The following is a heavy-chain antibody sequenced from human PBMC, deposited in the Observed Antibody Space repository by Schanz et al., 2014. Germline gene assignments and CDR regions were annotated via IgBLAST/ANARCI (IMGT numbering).Heavy chain of an antibody. V-gene: IGHV3-33*08. CDR1: GFTLSSYA. CDR3: AKQIHYDILTVTRN. Sequence: VQLVESGGGVVQPGRSLRLSCAAYGFTLSSYAMHWVRQAPGKGLEWVAVIWYDENNKYYADSVKGRFTMSRDNSKNTLYLQMNSLRAEDTAVYYCAKQIHYDILTVTRNWGQGTLVTVSS. J-gene: IGHJ4*02. D-gene: IGHD3-9*01. CDR2: IWYDENNK.